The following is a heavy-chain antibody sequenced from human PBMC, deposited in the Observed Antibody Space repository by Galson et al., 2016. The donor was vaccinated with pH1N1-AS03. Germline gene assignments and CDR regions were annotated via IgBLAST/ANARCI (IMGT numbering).Heavy chain of an antibody. V-gene: IGHV4-39*01. Sequence: ETLSLTCTVSGGSINNNNYYWGWIRQPPGKGLQWIGNIYYNGPTYDNPSLRSRVTISADRSKSQFSLKLSSVTAADTAVYYCVSVWGDYDYWGQGTLVTVSS. J-gene: IGHJ4*02. D-gene: IGHD3-16*01. CDR3: VSVWGDYDY. CDR2: IYYNGPT. CDR1: GGSINNNNYY.